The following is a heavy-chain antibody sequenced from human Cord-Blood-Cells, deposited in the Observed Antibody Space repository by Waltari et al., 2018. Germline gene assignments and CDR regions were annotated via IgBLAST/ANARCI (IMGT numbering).Heavy chain of an antibody. J-gene: IGHJ3*02. D-gene: IGHD3-22*01. V-gene: IGHV4-59*11. CDR1: GGSISSHY. Sequence: QVQLQEPVPGLVKPSETLSLTCTVSGGSISSHYWSWIRQPPGKGLEWIGYIYYSGSTNYTPSLKSRVTISGDTSKNQFSLKLSSVTAADTAVYYCARGGLAKTYYYDSSGYTDDAFDIWGQGTMVTVSS. CDR3: ARGGLAKTYYYDSSGYTDDAFDI. CDR2: IYYSGST.